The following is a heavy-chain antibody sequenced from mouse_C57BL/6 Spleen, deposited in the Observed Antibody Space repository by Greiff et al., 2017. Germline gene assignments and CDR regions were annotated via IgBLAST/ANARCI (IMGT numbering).Heavy chain of an antibody. J-gene: IGHJ2*01. CDR2: IYPRSGNT. V-gene: IGHV1-81*01. CDR3: ARNYGYDVRYFDY. D-gene: IGHD2-2*01. CDR1: GYTFTSYG. Sequence: VQLQESGAELARPGASVKLSCKASGYTFTSYGISWVQQRTGQGLEWIGEIYPRSGNTSYNEKFKGKATLTADKASSTAYMELRSLTAEDSAVYFCARNYGYDVRYFDYWGQGTTLTVSS.